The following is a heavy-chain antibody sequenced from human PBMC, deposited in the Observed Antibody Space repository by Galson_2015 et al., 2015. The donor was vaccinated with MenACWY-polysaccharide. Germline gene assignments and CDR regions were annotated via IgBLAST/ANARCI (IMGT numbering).Heavy chain of an antibody. CDR2: TRNEADGYTT. CDR1: GFTFSEHY. V-gene: IGHV3-72*01. D-gene: IGHD2-15*01. Sequence: SLRLSCAASGFTFSEHYMDWVRQAPGKGLEWVGRTRNEADGYTTDYAASVKGRFTILRDDSKNSLYLQMNSLKTEDTAVYFCARDRISCCDGSCYSGFDYWGQGTLVTVSS. J-gene: IGHJ4*02. CDR3: ARDRISCCDGSCYSGFDY.